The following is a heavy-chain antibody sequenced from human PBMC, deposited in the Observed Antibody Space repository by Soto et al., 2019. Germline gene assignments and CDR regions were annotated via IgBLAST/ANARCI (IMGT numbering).Heavy chain of an antibody. CDR2: ISAYNGNT. CDR3: ARDRSGYDTAYDY. J-gene: IGHJ4*02. Sequence: ASVQGSCKASGYTFTSYGSSWVRQAPGQGLEWMGWISAYNGNTNYAQKLQGRVTMTTDTSTSTAYMELRSLRSDDTAVYYCARDRSGYDTAYDYWGQGTLVTVSS. D-gene: IGHD5-12*01. V-gene: IGHV1-18*01. CDR1: GYTFTSYG.